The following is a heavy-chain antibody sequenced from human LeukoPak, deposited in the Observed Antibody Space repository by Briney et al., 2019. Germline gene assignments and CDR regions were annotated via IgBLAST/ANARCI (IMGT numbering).Heavy chain of an antibody. V-gene: IGHV4-59*04. CDR1: GGSISSYY. CDR2: INHIGST. D-gene: IGHD4-17*01. J-gene: IGHJ5*02. Sequence: SETLSLTCTVSGGSISSYYWSWIRQPPGKGLEWIGEINHIGSTHHNPSLRSRVTMSVDTSKNQFSLKMTSVSAADTAVYYCASRGHDYGDYGGWFDPWGQGTPVTVSP. CDR3: ASRGHDYGDYGGWFDP.